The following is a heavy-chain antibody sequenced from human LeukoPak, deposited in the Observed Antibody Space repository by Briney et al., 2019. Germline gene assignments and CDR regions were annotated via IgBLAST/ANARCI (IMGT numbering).Heavy chain of an antibody. CDR1: GFTFSNYG. D-gene: IGHD1-26*01. Sequence: GGSLRLSCVASGFTFSNYGMNWVRQAPGEGLEWVANIKEDESRKYYVDSVRGRFTISRDNAKISLYLQMNSLRAEDTAVYYCARDGVGAPAYWGQGTLVTVSS. V-gene: IGHV3-7*04. CDR2: IKEDESRK. J-gene: IGHJ4*02. CDR3: ARDGVGAPAY.